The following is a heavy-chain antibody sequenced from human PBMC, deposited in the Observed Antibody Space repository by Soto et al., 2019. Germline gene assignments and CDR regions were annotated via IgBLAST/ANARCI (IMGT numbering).Heavy chain of an antibody. CDR3: ARHGQWLVTGYFYYGMDV. CDR1: GGSISSGCYY. D-gene: IGHD6-19*01. V-gene: IGHV4-61*01. CDR2: IYYSGST. J-gene: IGHJ6*02. Sequence: SETLSLTCPVSGGSISSGCYYWSWIRQPPGKGLEWIGYIYYSGSTNYNPSLKSRVTISVDTSKNQFSLKLSSVTAADTAVYYCARHGQWLVTGYFYYGMDVWGQGTTVTVSS.